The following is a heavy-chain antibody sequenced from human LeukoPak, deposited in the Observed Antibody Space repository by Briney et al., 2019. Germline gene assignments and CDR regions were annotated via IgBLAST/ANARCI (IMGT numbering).Heavy chain of an antibody. CDR1: GYTFTGYY. V-gene: IGHV1-2*04. CDR3: ARGLEANWFDP. J-gene: IGHJ5*02. CDR2: INPNSGGT. Sequence: GESLKVSCKASGYTFTGYYMHWVRQAPGQGLEWMGWINPNSGGTNYAQKFQGWVTMTRDTSISTAYMELSRLRSDDTAVYYCARGLEANWFDPWGQGTLVTVSS. D-gene: IGHD3-3*01.